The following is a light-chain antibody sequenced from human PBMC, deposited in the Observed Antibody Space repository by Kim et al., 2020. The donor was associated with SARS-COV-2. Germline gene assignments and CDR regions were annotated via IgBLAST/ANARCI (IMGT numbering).Light chain of an antibody. Sequence: EIVLTQSPATLSLSPGERATLSCRASQSVSKSLGWYQQKTGQAPRLLIYDASNRATGIPARFSGSGSGTDFTLTISSLEPEDFAVYYCQQRSKWPLTFGGGTKQEI. J-gene: IGKJ4*01. CDR2: DAS. V-gene: IGKV3-11*01. CDR3: QQRSKWPLT. CDR1: QSVSKS.